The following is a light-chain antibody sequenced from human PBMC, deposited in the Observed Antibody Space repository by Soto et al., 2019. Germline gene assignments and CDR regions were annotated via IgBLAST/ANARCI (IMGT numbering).Light chain of an antibody. CDR2: DVS. V-gene: IGLV2-14*03. CDR1: SSDDGGYNY. J-gene: IGLJ2*01. CDR3: SSYTSSSTPHVV. Sequence: QSALTQPASVSGSPGQSLTISCTGTSSDDGGYNYVSWYQQHPGKAPKLMIYDVSNRPSGVSNRFSGSKSGNTASLTISGLQAEDEADYYCSSYTSSSTPHVVFGGGTKLTVL.